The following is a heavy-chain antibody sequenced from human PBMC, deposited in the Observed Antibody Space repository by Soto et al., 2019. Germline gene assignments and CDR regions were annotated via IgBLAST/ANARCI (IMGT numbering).Heavy chain of an antibody. CDR2: ISGSGGST. J-gene: IGHJ6*02. CDR3: AKDLLSRIQYYYGMDV. D-gene: IGHD5-18*01. V-gene: IGHV3-23*01. CDR1: GFTFSSYA. Sequence: PGGSLRLSCAASGFTFSSYAMSWVRQAPGKGLEWVSAISGSGGSTYYADSVKGRFTISRDNSKNTLYLQMNSQRAEDTAVYYSAKDLLSRIQYYYGMDVWGQATTVTVSS.